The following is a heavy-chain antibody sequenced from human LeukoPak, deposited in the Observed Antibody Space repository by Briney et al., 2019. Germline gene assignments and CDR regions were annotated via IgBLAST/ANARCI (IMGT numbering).Heavy chain of an antibody. J-gene: IGHJ3*02. Sequence: GGSLRLSCAASGFTFSNAWMSWVRQAPGKGLEWVGRIKSKTDGGTTDYAAPVKGRFTISRDDSKNTLYLQINSLKTEDTAVYYCTTAVTPSRGAFDIWGQGTMVTVSS. CDR3: TTAVTPSRGAFDI. CDR2: IKSKTDGGTT. CDR1: GFTFSNAW. D-gene: IGHD4-17*01. V-gene: IGHV3-15*01.